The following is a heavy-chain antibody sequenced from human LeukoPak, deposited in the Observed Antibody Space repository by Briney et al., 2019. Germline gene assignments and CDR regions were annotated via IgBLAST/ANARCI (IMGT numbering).Heavy chain of an antibody. Sequence: GGSLRLSCAASGFTFHNYAMSWARQAPGKRLEWVSVVSGSGANAYYADFVKGRFTTSRDNSKNTLFLQMNSLRAEDTAIYYCAKQFGDYVGEAFDIWGQGTMVIASS. CDR3: AKQFGDYVGEAFDI. V-gene: IGHV3-23*01. J-gene: IGHJ3*02. CDR2: VSGSGANA. D-gene: IGHD2-21*01. CDR1: GFTFHNYA.